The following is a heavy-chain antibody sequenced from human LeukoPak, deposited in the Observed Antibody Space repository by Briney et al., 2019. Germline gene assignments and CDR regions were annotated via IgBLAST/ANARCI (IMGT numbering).Heavy chain of an antibody. CDR2: ISAYNGIT. CDR1: GYTFTSYG. Sequence: ASVKLSGKPSGYTFTSYGTSWVWHAPGQGLERKGWISAYNGITNYAQKLQGRVTMATDTSTSTVCMELRSLRSDDAALYYCARDALDGDYERVFDYWGQGTLVTVSS. CDR3: ARDALDGDYERVFDY. J-gene: IGHJ4*02. V-gene: IGHV1-18*01. D-gene: IGHD4-17*01.